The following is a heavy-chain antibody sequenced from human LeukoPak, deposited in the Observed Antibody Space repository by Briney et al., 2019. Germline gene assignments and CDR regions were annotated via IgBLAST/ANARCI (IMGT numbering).Heavy chain of an antibody. D-gene: IGHD6-13*01. J-gene: IGHJ5*02. CDR2: IYSGGST. CDR3: ARGAAAGSLDWFDP. Sequence: AGGSLRLSCAASGFTVSSNYMSWVRRAPGKGLEWVSVIYSGGSTDYADSVKGRFTISRDNSKNTLYLQMNSLRADDTAVYYCARGAAAGSLDWFDPWGQGTLVTVSS. V-gene: IGHV3-66*01. CDR1: GFTVSSNY.